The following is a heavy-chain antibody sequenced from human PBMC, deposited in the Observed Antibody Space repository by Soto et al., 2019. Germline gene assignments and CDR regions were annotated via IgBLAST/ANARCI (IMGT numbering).Heavy chain of an antibody. CDR3: ARAELTDYYYYYGMDV. J-gene: IGHJ6*02. CDR2: INPSGGST. CDR1: GYTFTSYY. Sequence: QVQLVQSGAEVKKPGASVKVSCKASGYTFTSYYMHWVRQAPGQGLEWMGIINPSGGSTSYAQKFQGRVTMTRDTSTSTGYMELSSLRSEDTAVYYCARAELTDYYYYYGMDVWGQGTTVTVSS. V-gene: IGHV1-46*01.